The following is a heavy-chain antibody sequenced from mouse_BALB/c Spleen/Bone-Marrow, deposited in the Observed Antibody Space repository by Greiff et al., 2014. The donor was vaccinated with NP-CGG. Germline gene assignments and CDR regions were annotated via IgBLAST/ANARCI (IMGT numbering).Heavy chain of an antibody. Sequence: VQLKESGPELVKPGASVKMSYKASGYTFTSYVMHWVKQKPGQGLEWIGYINPYNDGTTYNEKFKGKATLTSDKSSSTAYMELSSLTSEDSAVYYCARGNYYDYDYFDYWGQGTTLTDSS. D-gene: IGHD2-4*01. CDR3: ARGNYYDYDYFDY. CDR1: GYTFTSYV. CDR2: INPYNDGT. J-gene: IGHJ2*01. V-gene: IGHV1-14*01.